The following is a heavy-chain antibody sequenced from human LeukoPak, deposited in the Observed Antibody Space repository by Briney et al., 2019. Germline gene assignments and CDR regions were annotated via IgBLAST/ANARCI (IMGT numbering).Heavy chain of an antibody. J-gene: IGHJ3*02. CDR1: GYHFPTIW. CDR3: AINRLGDALEI. Sequence: GESLEISFKGLGYHFPTIWIAWVRPIPGKGLEWMGIIYLADSNSRYSPSVQGQVYISADNSISTAYLQWSSLKASDTAIYYCAINRLGDALEIRGQGKMVTVSS. V-gene: IGHV5-51*01. CDR2: IYLADSNS. D-gene: IGHD2/OR15-2a*01.